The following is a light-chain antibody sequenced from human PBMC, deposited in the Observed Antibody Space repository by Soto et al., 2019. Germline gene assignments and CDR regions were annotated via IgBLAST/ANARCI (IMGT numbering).Light chain of an antibody. CDR2: DAS. CDR1: QDIDNN. Sequence: DIQMTQSTSSLSASVGDRVTITCQASQDIDNNLNWYQQRSGKAPKVLIYDASNLKGGVPSRFSGSGSGTDFTFNISSLQPEDIATYYCQQYDDFPYTFGQGTKLEI. CDR3: QQYDDFPYT. V-gene: IGKV1-33*01. J-gene: IGKJ2*01.